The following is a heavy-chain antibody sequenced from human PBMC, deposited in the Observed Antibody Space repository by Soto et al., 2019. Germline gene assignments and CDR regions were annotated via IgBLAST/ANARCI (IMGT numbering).Heavy chain of an antibody. Sequence: SVKVSCKASGGTFSSYAISWVRQAPGQGLEWMGGIIPIFGTANYAQKFQGRVTITADESTSTAYMGLSNLRSEDTAVYYCARSLYDSSGYFDYWGQGTLVTVSS. D-gene: IGHD3-22*01. CDR3: ARSLYDSSGYFDY. V-gene: IGHV1-69*13. J-gene: IGHJ4*02. CDR1: GGTFSSYA. CDR2: IIPIFGTA.